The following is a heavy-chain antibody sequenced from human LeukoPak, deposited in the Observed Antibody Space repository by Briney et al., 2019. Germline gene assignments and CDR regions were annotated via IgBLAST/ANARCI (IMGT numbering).Heavy chain of an antibody. CDR2: IYSGGST. J-gene: IGHJ2*01. CDR3: ARDSIEYSSSYWYFDL. CDR1: GFTVSSNY. Sequence: GGSLRLSCAASGFTVSSNYMSWVRQAPGKGLEWVSVIYSGGSTYYADSVKGRFTISRDNSKNTLYLQMNSLRAEDTAVYYCARDSIEYSSSYWYFDLWGRGTLVTVSS. D-gene: IGHD6-6*01. V-gene: IGHV3-53*05.